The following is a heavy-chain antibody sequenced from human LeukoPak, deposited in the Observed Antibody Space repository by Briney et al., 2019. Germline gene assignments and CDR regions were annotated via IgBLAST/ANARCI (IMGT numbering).Heavy chain of an antibody. Sequence: ASVKVSCTTSGYTFTSYGFNWVRQAPGQGLEWLGWVSAYNGNTNYAQKLQGRVTMTTDTSTSTAYMELRSLRSDDTAVYYCARGGKVVPAAIREYYYYYMDVWGKGTTVTVSS. J-gene: IGHJ6*03. CDR3: ARGGKVVPAAIREYYYYYMDV. CDR1: GYTFTSYG. CDR2: VSAYNGNT. V-gene: IGHV1-18*01. D-gene: IGHD2-2*02.